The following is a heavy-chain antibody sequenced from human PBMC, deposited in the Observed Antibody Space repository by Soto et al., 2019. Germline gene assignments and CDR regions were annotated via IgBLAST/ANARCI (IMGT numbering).Heavy chain of an antibody. CDR2: INPNSGGT. J-gene: IGHJ4*02. Sequence: ASVKVSCKASGYTFTGYYMHWVRQAPGQGLEWMGWINPNSGGTNYAQKLQGRVTMTRDTSISTAYMELSRLRSDDTAVYYCARAVVPAAIWGVDYWGQGTLVTVSS. CDR1: GYTFTGYY. D-gene: IGHD2-2*02. V-gene: IGHV1-2*02. CDR3: ARAVVPAAIWGVDY.